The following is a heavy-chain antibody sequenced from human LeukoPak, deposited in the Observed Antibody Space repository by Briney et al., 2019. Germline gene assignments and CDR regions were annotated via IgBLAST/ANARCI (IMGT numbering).Heavy chain of an antibody. CDR3: ARDDGYYGMDV. V-gene: IGHV3-23*01. CDR1: GFTFSSYA. CDR2: ISGSGGST. Sequence: GGSLRLSCAASGFTFSSYAMSWVRQAPGKGLEWVSAISGSGGSTYYADSVKGRFTISRDNSKNTVYLQMYSLRAEDTAVYYCARDDGYYGMDVWGQGTTVTVSS. J-gene: IGHJ6*02.